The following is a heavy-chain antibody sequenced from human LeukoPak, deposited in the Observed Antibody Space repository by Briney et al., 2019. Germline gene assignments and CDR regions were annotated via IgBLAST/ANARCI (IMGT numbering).Heavy chain of an antibody. J-gene: IGHJ4*02. CDR1: GGSISSYY. D-gene: IGHD6-13*01. V-gene: IGHV4-4*07. CDR3: ARGPYSSSWETLFDY. Sequence: SETLSLTCTVSGGSISSYYWSWIRQPAGKGLEWIGRIYTSGSTNYNPSLKSRVTMSVDTSKNQFSLKLSSVTAADTAVYYCARGPYSSSWETLFDYWGQGTPVTVSS. CDR2: IYTSGST.